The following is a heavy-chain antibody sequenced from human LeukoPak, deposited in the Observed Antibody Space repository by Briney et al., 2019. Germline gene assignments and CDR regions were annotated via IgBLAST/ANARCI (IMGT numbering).Heavy chain of an antibody. J-gene: IGHJ4*02. V-gene: IGHV1-2*02. CDR2: INPNSGGT. CDR3: ARGHYDSSGYYYIRAFVGFDY. CDR1: GYIFTDYY. Sequence: APVKVSCKASGYIFTDYYVHWVRQAPGQGLEWMGWINPNSGGTNYAQKFQGRVTMTRDTSISTAYMELSRLRSDDTAVYYCARGHYDSSGYYYIRAFVGFDYWGQGTLVTVSS. D-gene: IGHD3-22*01.